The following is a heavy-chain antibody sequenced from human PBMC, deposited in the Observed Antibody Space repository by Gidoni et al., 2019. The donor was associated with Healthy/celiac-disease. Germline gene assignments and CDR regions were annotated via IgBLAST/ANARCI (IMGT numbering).Heavy chain of an antibody. CDR1: GGSISSSSYY. CDR3: AGYGWPDAFDI. CDR2: IYYSGST. D-gene: IGHD5-18*01. V-gene: IGHV4-39*01. Sequence: QLQLQESGPGLVKPSETLSLTCTVSGGSISSSSYYWGWIRQPPGKGLEWIGSIYYSGSTYYNPSLKSRVTISVDTSKNQFSLKLSSVTAADTAVYYCAGYGWPDAFDIWGQGTMVTVSS. J-gene: IGHJ3*02.